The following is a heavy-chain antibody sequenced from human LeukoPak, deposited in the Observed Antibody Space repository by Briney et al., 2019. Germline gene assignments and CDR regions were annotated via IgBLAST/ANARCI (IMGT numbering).Heavy chain of an antibody. D-gene: IGHD5-18*01. V-gene: IGHV1-8*01. CDR3: ARAQRGYSYGIFDY. CDR2: MNPNSGNT. Sequence: ASVKVSCKASGYTFTSYDINWVRQATGQGLEWMGWMNPNSGNTGYAQKFQGRVTMTRNTSISTAYMELSSLRSEDTAMYYCARAQRGYSYGIFDYWGQGTLVTVSS. J-gene: IGHJ4*02. CDR1: GYTFTSYD.